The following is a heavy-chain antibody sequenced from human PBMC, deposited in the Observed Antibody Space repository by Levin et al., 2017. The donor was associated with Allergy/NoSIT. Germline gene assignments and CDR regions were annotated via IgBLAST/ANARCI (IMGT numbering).Heavy chain of an antibody. CDR2: INSDGSST. V-gene: IGHV3-74*01. D-gene: IGHD2-15*01. J-gene: IGHJ4*02. CDR1: GFTFSSYW. CDR3: ARGRLVVAATPVDY. Sequence: GGSLRLSCAASGFTFSSYWMHWVRQAPGKGLVWVSRINSDGSSTSYADSVKGRFTISRDNAKNTLYLQMNSLRAEDTAVYYCARGRLVVAATPVDYWGQGTLVTVSS.